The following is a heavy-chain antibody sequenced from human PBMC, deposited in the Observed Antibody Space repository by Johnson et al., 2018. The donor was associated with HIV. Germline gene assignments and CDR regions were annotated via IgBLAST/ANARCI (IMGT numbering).Heavy chain of an antibody. J-gene: IGHJ3*02. D-gene: IGHD1-26*01. Sequence: VQLVESGGGVVRPGGSLRLSCAASGSTFDDYGMSWVRQAPGKGLEWVSGINWNGGSTGYADSVKGRCTISRDNGKNSLYMQMNNLRADDTALYYCARRDSGSLSFDIRGQGTMVIVSS. CDR1: GSTFDDYG. V-gene: IGHV3-20*04. CDR2: INWNGGST. CDR3: ARRDSGSLSFDI.